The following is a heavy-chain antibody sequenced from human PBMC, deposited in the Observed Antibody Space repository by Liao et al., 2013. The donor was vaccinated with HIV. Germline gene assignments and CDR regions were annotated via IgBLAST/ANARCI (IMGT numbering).Heavy chain of an antibody. V-gene: IGHV4-34*01. CDR2: IKHSGST. Sequence: QVQLQQWGAGLLKPSETLSLTCAVYGGSFSGYYWSWIRQPPGKGLEWIGEIKHSGSTNYNPSLKSRVTISLDTSKNQFSLKLSSVTAADTAVYYCARDAYFDWDNWFDPWGQGTLVTVSS. J-gene: IGHJ5*02. D-gene: IGHD3-9*01. CDR3: ARDAYFDWDNWFDP. CDR1: GGSFSGYY.